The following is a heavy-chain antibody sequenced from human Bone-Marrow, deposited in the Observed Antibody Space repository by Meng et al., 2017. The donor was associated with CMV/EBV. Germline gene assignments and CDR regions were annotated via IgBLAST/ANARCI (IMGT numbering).Heavy chain of an antibody. D-gene: IGHD3-3*01. Sequence: GESLKISCAASGFTFSSYEMNWVRQAPGKGLEWVSYISSSGSTIYYADSVKGRFTISRDNSKNTLYLEMNSLRADDTAVYYCARGIRSTYYEYYYGLDVWGQGTTVTGSS. CDR2: ISSSGSTI. J-gene: IGHJ6*02. V-gene: IGHV3-48*03. CDR3: ARGIRSTYYEYYYGLDV. CDR1: GFTFSSYE.